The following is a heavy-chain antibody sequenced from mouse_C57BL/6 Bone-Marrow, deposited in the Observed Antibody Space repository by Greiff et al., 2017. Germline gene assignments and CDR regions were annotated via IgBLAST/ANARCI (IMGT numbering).Heavy chain of an antibody. CDR1: GFTFNTYA. V-gene: IGHV10-3*01. CDR3: VRDDYGSSYYAMDY. J-gene: IGHJ4*01. CDR2: IRSKRSNYAT. D-gene: IGHD1-1*01. Sequence: DVKLVESGGGLVQPKGSLKLSCAASGFTFNTYAMHWVRQAPGKGLEWVARIRSKRSNYATYYADSVKDRFTISRDDSQSMLYLQMNNLKTEDTAMYYCVRDDYGSSYYAMDYWGQGTSVTVSS.